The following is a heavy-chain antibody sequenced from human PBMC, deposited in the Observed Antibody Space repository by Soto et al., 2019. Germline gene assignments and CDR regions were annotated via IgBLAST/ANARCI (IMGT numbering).Heavy chain of an antibody. CDR3: ARVSLDSYPDY. Sequence: PGGSLRLSCAASGFTFGYFSMNWVRQAPGKGLEWVSSISDSGSSTYYADSVMGRFTISRDNAKNSLYLQMNSLRAEDTAVYFCARVSLDSYPDYLGQGTLVTVSS. V-gene: IGHV3-21*01. J-gene: IGHJ4*02. D-gene: IGHD5-18*01. CDR1: GFTFGYFS. CDR2: ISDSGSST.